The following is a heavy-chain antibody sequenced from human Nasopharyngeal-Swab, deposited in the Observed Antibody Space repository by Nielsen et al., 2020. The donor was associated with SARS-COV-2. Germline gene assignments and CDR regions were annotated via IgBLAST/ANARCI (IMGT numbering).Heavy chain of an antibody. V-gene: IGHV3-30-3*01. Sequence: SCKASGYTFTNHAMHWVRQAPGKGLEWVAVISYDGSNKYYADSVKGRFTISRHNSKNTLYLQMNSLRAEDTAVYYCARGPPEAYCGGDCYSYFDYWGQGTLVTVSS. J-gene: IGHJ4*02. CDR2: ISYDGSNK. D-gene: IGHD2-21*02. CDR3: ARGPPEAYCGGDCYSYFDY. CDR1: GYTFTNHA.